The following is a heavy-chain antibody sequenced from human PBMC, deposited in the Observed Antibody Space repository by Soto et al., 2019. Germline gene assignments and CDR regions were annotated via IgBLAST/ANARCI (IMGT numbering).Heavy chain of an antibody. J-gene: IGHJ4*02. Sequence: PGGSLRLSCAASGFTFRSYSMNWVRQAPGKGLEWVSYISSSRSTIFYADSVKGRFTISRDNAKNSLYLQMNSLRDEDTAVYYCARDPLRRGDCLDYWGQGTLVTVSS. D-gene: IGHD2-21*02. V-gene: IGHV3-48*02. CDR3: ARDPLRRGDCLDY. CDR1: GFTFRSYS. CDR2: ISSSRSTI.